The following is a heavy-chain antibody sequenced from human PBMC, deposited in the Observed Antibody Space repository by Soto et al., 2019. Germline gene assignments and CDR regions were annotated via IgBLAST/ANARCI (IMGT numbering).Heavy chain of an antibody. CDR3: ARDRRVIPDADMDY. CDR1: GFTFSMYG. J-gene: IGHJ4*02. CDR2: IYSDGSHQ. Sequence: QVQLVESGGGVGQPGSSLRLSCEASGFTFSMYGMHWVRQAPGKGLEWVGVIYSDGSHQYYGDSVKGRFTISRDNSNNMVYLQMTGLRLDDSALYYCARDRRVIPDADMDYWGQGVLVTVSS. V-gene: IGHV3-30*03. D-gene: IGHD2-21*01.